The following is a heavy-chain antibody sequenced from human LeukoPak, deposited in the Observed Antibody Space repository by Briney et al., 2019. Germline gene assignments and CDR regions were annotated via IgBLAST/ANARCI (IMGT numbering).Heavy chain of an antibody. Sequence: PGRXXXXSXAXSGFTFDDYAMHWVRHAPGKGLEWVSGISWNSGSIVYADSVKGRFTISRDNDKNSMYLQMNSLRAEDMALYYCAKDMSYDSSGPSFDYWGQGTLVTVSS. CDR1: GFTFDDYA. CDR3: AKDMSYDSSGPSFDY. CDR2: ISWNSGSI. V-gene: IGHV3-9*03. J-gene: IGHJ4*02. D-gene: IGHD3-22*01.